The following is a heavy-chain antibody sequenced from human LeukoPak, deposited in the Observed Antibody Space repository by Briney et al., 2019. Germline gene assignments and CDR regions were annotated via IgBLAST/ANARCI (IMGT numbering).Heavy chain of an antibody. CDR1: GFTFSSYG. J-gene: IGHJ3*02. V-gene: IGHV3-30*02. CDR2: IRYDGSNK. Sequence: AGSLRLSCAASGFTFSSYGMHWVRQAPGKGLEWVAFIRYDGSNKYYADSVKGRFTIYRDNSKNTLYLQMNSLRAEDTAVYYCAKLYDYVWGSYRSYDAFDIWGQGTMVTVSS. D-gene: IGHD3-16*02. CDR3: AKLYDYVWGSYRSYDAFDI.